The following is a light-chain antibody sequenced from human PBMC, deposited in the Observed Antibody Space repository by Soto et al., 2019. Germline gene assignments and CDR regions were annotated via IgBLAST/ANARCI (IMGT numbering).Light chain of an antibody. CDR1: QSVSSY. J-gene: IGKJ2*01. CDR2: DAS. CDR3: QQRSNWPPYT. V-gene: IGKV3-11*01. Sequence: EIVLTQSPATLSLSPGERATLSCRASQSVSSYLAWYQQKPGQAPRLLIYDASNWATGSPARFSGSGSGTDFTLSISSLELEDFAVYYCQQRSNWPPYTFGQGTKLEIK.